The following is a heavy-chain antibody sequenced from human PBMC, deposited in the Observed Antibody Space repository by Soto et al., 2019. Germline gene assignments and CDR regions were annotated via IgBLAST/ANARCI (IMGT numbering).Heavy chain of an antibody. D-gene: IGHD2-2*01. Sequence: QVQLQESGPGLVKPSQTLSLTCTVSGGSISSGDYYWSWIRQPPGKGLEWIGYIYYSGSTYYNPSLKSRVTISVDTSKNQFSLKLSSVTAADTAVYYCARILGDIVVARYYYYYGMDVWGQGTTVTVSS. V-gene: IGHV4-30-4*01. CDR1: GGSISSGDYY. CDR2: IYYSGST. CDR3: ARILGDIVVARYYYYYGMDV. J-gene: IGHJ6*02.